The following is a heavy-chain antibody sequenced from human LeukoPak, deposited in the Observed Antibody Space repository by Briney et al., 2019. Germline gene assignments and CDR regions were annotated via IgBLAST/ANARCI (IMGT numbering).Heavy chain of an antibody. V-gene: IGHV3-21*01. CDR2: ISGSSNYI. Sequence: PGGSLRLSCAASGFTLSNYSMNWVRQAPGKGLEWVSSISGSSNYIYYADSVKGRFTISRDNAKNSLYLQMNSLTAEDTTVYYCARGPPFDYWGQGILVTVSS. CDR1: GFTLSNYS. CDR3: ARGPPFDY. J-gene: IGHJ4*02.